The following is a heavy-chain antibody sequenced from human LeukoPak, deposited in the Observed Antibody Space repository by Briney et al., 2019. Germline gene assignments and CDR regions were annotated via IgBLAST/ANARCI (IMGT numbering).Heavy chain of an antibody. Sequence: SETLSLTCTVSGGSISSYYWSWIRRPPGKGLEWIGYIYYSGSTNYNPSLKSRVTISVDTSKNQFSLKLSSVTAADTAVYYCARHRFRKGTVTTLDWFDPWGQGTLVTVSS. CDR1: GGSISSYY. CDR2: IYYSGST. CDR3: ARHRFRKGTVTTLDWFDP. D-gene: IGHD4-17*01. V-gene: IGHV4-59*08. J-gene: IGHJ5*02.